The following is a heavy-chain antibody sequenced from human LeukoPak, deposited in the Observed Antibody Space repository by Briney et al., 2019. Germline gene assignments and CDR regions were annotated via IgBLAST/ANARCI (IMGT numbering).Heavy chain of an antibody. CDR1: GGSISSYY. CDR2: IYYSGST. CDR3: ARGRYDSTGDYSYYYMDV. Sequence: PSETLSLTCTVSGGSISSYYWSWIRQPPGKGLEWIGYIYYSGSTNYNPSLKSRVTISVDTSKNQFSLKLSSVTAADTAVYYCARGRYDSTGDYSYYYMDVWGKGTTVTVSS. D-gene: IGHD3-22*01. V-gene: IGHV4-59*01. J-gene: IGHJ6*03.